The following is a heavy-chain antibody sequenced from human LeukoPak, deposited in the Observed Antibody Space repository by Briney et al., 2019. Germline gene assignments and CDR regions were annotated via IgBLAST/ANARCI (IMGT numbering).Heavy chain of an antibody. Sequence: GGSLRLSCAASGFTFSSYWMHWVRHAPGKGLVWVSRTNSDGSSTSYADSVKGRFTISRDNAKNTLYLQMNSLRAEDTAVYYCARERGTIFGSYYYGMDVWGQGTTVTVS. D-gene: IGHD3-3*01. V-gene: IGHV3-74*01. CDR2: TNSDGSST. CDR1: GFTFSSYW. CDR3: ARERGTIFGSYYYGMDV. J-gene: IGHJ6*02.